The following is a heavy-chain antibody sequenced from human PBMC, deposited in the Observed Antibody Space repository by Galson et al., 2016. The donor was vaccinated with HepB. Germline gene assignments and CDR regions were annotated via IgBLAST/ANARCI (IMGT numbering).Heavy chain of an antibody. CDR3: ARDLPGYGAFDL. D-gene: IGHD3-10*01. Sequence: SLRLSCAASGFTFSSTSYAMHWVRQAPGKGLEWVATTSSDGNDKYYADSVKGRFTISRDNTKNTLYLQMNSLRADDTTRYCCARDLPGYGAFDLWGQGTMVTVSS. V-gene: IGHV3-30*04. CDR1: GFTFSSTSYA. J-gene: IGHJ3*01. CDR2: TSSDGNDK.